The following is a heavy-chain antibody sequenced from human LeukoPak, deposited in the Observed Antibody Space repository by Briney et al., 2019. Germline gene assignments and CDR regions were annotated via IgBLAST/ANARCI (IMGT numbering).Heavy chain of an antibody. Sequence: GGSLRLSCAASGFTFSSFPMHWVRRAPGKGPQGVAVISNDGTNKYYADSVKGRFTISRDNSKNTLFLQMNSLTTEDTAGYYCARGAGSMVYYIDVWGNGTTVTDSS. V-gene: IGHV3-30*01. J-gene: IGHJ6*03. D-gene: IGHD3-10*01. CDR2: ISNDGTNK. CDR3: ARGAGSMVYYIDV. CDR1: GFTFSSFP.